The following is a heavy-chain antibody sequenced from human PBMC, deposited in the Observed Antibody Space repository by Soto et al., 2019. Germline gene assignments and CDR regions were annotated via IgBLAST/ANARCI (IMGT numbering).Heavy chain of an antibody. CDR1: GFTFSSYA. Sequence: LRLSCAASGFTFSSYAMHWVRQAPGKGLEWVAVISYVGCNKYYADSVKGRFTISRDNSKNTLYLQMTSLRAEDTAVYYCARDGPHYYGSSAVLLPRYYYGMDVWGQGTTVTVSS. CDR3: ARDGPHYYGSSAVLLPRYYYGMDV. V-gene: IGHV3-30-3*01. D-gene: IGHD3-22*01. CDR2: ISYVGCNK. J-gene: IGHJ6*02.